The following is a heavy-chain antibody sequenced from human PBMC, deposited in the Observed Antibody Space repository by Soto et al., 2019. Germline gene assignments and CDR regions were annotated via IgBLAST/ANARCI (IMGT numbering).Heavy chain of an antibody. V-gene: IGHV3-48*02. CDR3: ATVDGPTVATMFFDY. D-gene: IGHD5-12*01. Sequence: GSLRLSCAASGFTFSGRGMIWVRQAPGKGLEWLSYISPVSTSKYYADSAKGRFSISRDNARASLYLQMNSLRDDDTAVYYCATVDGPTVATMFFDYWGQGIQVTVSS. CDR1: GFTFSGRG. J-gene: IGHJ4*02. CDR2: ISPVSTSK.